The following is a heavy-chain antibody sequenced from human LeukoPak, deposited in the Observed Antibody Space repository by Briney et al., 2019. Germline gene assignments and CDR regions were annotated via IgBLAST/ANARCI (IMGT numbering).Heavy chain of an antibody. V-gene: IGHV1-18*01. CDR1: GYAFTSYG. J-gene: IGHJ5*02. D-gene: IGHD4-11*01. CDR3: AKQAVTTSEVWFDP. Sequence: ASVKASCKASGYAFTSYGISWVRQAHGQGLEWMGWISAYNGNTNYAQKLQGRVTMTTDTSTSTAYMELRSLRSDDTAVYYCAKQAVTTSEVWFDPWGRGTLVTVSS. CDR2: ISAYNGNT.